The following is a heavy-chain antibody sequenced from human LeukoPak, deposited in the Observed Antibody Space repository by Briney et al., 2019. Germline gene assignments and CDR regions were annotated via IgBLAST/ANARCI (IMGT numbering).Heavy chain of an antibody. CDR3: ARGAATTYYFDY. V-gene: IGHV4-59*11. CDR1: GGSISSHY. Sequence: SETLSLTCTVSGGSISSHYWSWIQQPPGKGLEWIGYIYYSGTTNYNPSLKSRVTISVDTSKNQFSLKLSSVTAADTAVYYCARGAATTYYFDYWGQGTLVTVSS. D-gene: IGHD1-26*01. J-gene: IGHJ4*02. CDR2: IYYSGTT.